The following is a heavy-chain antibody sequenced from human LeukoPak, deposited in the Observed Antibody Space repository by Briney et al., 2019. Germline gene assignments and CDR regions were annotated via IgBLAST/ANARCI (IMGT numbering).Heavy chain of an antibody. CDR3: ASGQSGDWFDP. Sequence: GESLKISCKGSGYSFTSYWIGWVRQMPGKGLEGMWIIYPGYSDTRYSPSFQGQVNISADMYISTAYLQWSSLKASDTAMYYCASGQSGDWFDPWGQGTLVTVSS. V-gene: IGHV5-51*01. D-gene: IGHD1-26*01. CDR1: GYSFTSYW. CDR2: IYPGYSDT. J-gene: IGHJ5*02.